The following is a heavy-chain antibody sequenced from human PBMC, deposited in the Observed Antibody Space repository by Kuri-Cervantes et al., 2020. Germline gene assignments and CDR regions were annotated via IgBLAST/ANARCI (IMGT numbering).Heavy chain of an antibody. Sequence: GESLKISCAASGFTFSSYDMHWVRQATGKGPEWVSAIGTAGDTYYPDSVKGRFTISRDNSKNTLFLQMNSLRVEDTAVYYCVTPGTSSWPYWGQGTLVTVSS. CDR3: VTPGTSSWPY. CDR2: IGTAGDT. D-gene: IGHD6-13*01. V-gene: IGHV3-13*01. CDR1: GFTFSSYD. J-gene: IGHJ4*02.